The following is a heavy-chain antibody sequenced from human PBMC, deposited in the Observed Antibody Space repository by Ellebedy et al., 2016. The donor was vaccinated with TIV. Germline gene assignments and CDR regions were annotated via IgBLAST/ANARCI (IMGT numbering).Heavy chain of an antibody. CDR1: GFTFSSNW. CDR3: ARGMDV. Sequence: GGSLRLXXAAPGFTFSSNWMSWVRQAPGKGLEWVANIKQDGSEKYYVDSVKGRFTISRDNAKNSLYLQMNSLRGEDTAVYYCARGMDVWGQGTTVTVSS. J-gene: IGHJ6*02. V-gene: IGHV3-7*01. CDR2: IKQDGSEK.